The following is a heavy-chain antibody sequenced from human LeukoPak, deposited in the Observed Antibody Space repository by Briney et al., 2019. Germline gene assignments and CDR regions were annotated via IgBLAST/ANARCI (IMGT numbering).Heavy chain of an antibody. Sequence: SETLSLTCTVSGGSISSYYWSWIRQPPGKGLEWIGYIYYSGSTNYNPSLKSRVTISVDTSKNQFSLQLNSVTPEDTAVYYCARALSSPSNWFDPWGQGTLVTVSS. CDR2: IYYSGST. J-gene: IGHJ5*02. CDR1: GGSISSYY. CDR3: ARALSSPSNWFDP. V-gene: IGHV4-59*12.